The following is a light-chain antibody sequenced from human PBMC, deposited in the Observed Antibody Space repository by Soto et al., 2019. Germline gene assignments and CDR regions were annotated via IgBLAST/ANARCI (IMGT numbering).Light chain of an antibody. CDR1: QSISSW. CDR3: QQYNSFT. J-gene: IGKJ3*01. V-gene: IGKV1-5*03. CDR2: KAS. Sequence: DIQMTQSPSTLSASVGXRVTITCRASQSISSWLAWYQQKPGKAPKLLIYKASSLESGVPSRFSGSGSGTEFTLTISSLQPDDFATYYCQQYNSFTFGPGTKVDIK.